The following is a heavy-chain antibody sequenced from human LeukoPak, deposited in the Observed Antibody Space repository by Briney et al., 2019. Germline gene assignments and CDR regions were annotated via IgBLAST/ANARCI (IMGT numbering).Heavy chain of an antibody. CDR3: ARDLKGPNIN. CDR1: GGTFSSYA. J-gene: IGHJ4*02. V-gene: IGHV1-69*13. D-gene: IGHD4/OR15-4a*01. CDR2: IIPIFGTA. Sequence: ASVKVSCKASGGTFSSYAISWVRQAPGQGLEWMGGIIPIFGTANYAQKFQGRVTITADESTSTAYMELSSLRSEDTAVYYCARDLKGPNINWGQGTLVTVSS.